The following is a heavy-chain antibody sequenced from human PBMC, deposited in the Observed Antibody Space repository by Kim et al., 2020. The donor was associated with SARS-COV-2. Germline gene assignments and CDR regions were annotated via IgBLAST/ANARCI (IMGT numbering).Heavy chain of an antibody. Sequence: YNPSPKRRVTISVDTAKNQSTLKLSSVTAADTAVYYCARVPVSGGVHFNYWGQGTLVTVSS. CDR3: ARVPVSGGVHFNY. D-gene: IGHD3-16*01. J-gene: IGHJ4*02. V-gene: IGHV4-59*01.